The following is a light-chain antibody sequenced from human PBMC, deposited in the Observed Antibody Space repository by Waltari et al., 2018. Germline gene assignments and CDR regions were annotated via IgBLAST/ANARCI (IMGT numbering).Light chain of an antibody. CDR1: ISDVGGYNY. CDR3: SSSTSSSTGV. CDR2: DVS. Sequence: QSALTQTASVSGSPGQSITISCTGTISDVGGYNYVSWYQQHPGKAPKLKLYDVSKRPAGLSERFSAAKSGHTCSLTSSGLPAEDEADYYCSSSTSSSTGVFGGGTKLTVL. V-gene: IGLV2-14*01. J-gene: IGLJ2*01.